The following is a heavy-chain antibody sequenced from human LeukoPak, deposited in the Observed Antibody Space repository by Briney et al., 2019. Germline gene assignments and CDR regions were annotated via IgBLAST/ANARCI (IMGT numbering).Heavy chain of an antibody. D-gene: IGHD3-22*01. Sequence: GESLKISGKGSGYSFTSYWIGWVRQMPGKGLEWMGIIYPGDSDTRYSPSFQGQVTISVDKSISTAYLQWSNLKASDTAMYYCARLGYYDSRGAFFDYWGQGTLVTVSS. CDR2: IYPGDSDT. CDR3: ARLGYYDSRGAFFDY. V-gene: IGHV5-51*01. J-gene: IGHJ4*02. CDR1: GYSFTSYW.